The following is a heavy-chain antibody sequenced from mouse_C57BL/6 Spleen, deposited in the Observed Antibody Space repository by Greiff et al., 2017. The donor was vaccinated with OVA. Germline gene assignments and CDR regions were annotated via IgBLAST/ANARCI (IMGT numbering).Heavy chain of an antibody. Sequence: EVHLVESEGGLVQPGSSMKLSCTASGFTFSDYYMAWVRQVPEKGLEWVANINYDGSSTYYLDSLKSRFIISRDNAKNILYLQMSSLKSEDTATYYCARVGGYYPFFDYWGQGTTLTVSS. J-gene: IGHJ2*01. V-gene: IGHV5-16*01. CDR2: INYDGSST. CDR1: GFTFSDYY. D-gene: IGHD2-3*01. CDR3: ARVGGYYPFFDY.